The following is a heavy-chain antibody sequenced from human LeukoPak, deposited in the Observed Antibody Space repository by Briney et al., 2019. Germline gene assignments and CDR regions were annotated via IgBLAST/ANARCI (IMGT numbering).Heavy chain of an antibody. CDR2: IYPGDSDT. Sequence: GESLKISCKGSGYSFTSYWIGWVRQMPGKGLEWMGIIYPGDSDTRYSPSFQGQVTISADKSISTAYLQWSSLKASDTAMYYCVRAGSAAMTYYYYYYMDVWGKGTTVTVSS. V-gene: IGHV5-51*01. D-gene: IGHD2-2*01. CDR3: VRAGSAAMTYYYYYYMDV. CDR1: GYSFTSYW. J-gene: IGHJ6*03.